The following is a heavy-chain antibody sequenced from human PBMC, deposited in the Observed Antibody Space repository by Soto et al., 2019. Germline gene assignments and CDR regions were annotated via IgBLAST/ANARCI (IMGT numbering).Heavy chain of an antibody. CDR2: ISAYNGNT. D-gene: IGHD6-19*01. J-gene: IGHJ1*01. CDR3: ARDDGQWLAPSTEYFQH. Sequence: GASVKVSCKASGYTFTSYGISWVRQAPGQGLEWMGWISAYNGNTNYAQKLQGRVTMTTDTSTSTAYMELRSLRSDDTAVYYCARDDGQWLAPSTEYFQHWGQGTLVTVSS. CDR1: GYTFTSYG. V-gene: IGHV1-18*01.